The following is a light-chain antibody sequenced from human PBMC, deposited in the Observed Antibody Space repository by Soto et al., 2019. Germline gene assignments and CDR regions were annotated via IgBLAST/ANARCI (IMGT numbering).Light chain of an antibody. V-gene: IGLV2-14*03. CDR2: DVS. CDR1: SSDVGGYNY. Sequence: QSALTQPASVSGSPGQSITISCTGTSSDVGGYNYVSWYQHHPGKAPKLMIYDVSNRPSGVSNRFSGSKSGNTASLTISGLQDEDEADYHCSSYTSSSTPFVFGTGTKLTVL. CDR3: SSYTSSSTPFV. J-gene: IGLJ1*01.